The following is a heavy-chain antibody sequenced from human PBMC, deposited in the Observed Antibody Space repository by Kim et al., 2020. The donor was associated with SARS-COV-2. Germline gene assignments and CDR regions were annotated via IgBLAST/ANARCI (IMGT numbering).Heavy chain of an antibody. Sequence: GGSLRLSCGASGFTFSSHAMSWVRQAPGKGLEWVSAISGSGGSTYYADSVKGRFTISRDNDKNTLYLQMNSLRAEDTAVYYCARDRSRLWFGELSDWGQGTLVTVSS. CDR2: ISGSGGST. CDR1: GFTFSSHA. CDR3: ARDRSRLWFGELSD. V-gene: IGHV3-23*01. J-gene: IGHJ4*02. D-gene: IGHD3-10*01.